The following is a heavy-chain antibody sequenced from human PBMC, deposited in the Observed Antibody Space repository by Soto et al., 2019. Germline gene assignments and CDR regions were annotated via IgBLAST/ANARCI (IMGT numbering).Heavy chain of an antibody. Sequence: QIQLVQSGGEMKKSGASVKVSCKASGYSFNRYGISWVRQAPGQRPEGMGWISADNGDTRLSQNVQGRLTLTTDTSTNTAYMELRSLSSDDTAVYYCARDRSYFYETSGYPFDYWGQGTQVTVSS. V-gene: IGHV1-18*01. J-gene: IGHJ4*02. CDR3: ARDRSYFYETSGYPFDY. D-gene: IGHD3-22*01. CDR1: GYSFNRYG. CDR2: ISADNGDT.